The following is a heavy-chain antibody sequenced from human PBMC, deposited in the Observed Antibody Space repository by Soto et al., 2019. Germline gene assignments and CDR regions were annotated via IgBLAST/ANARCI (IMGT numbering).Heavy chain of an antibody. Sequence: ASVKVSCKASGYTFTSYGISWLRQAPGQGLEWMGWISAYNGNTNYAQKLQGRVTMTTDTSTSTAYMELRSLRSDDTAVYYCARGDLYRSSFNWFDPWGQGTLVTVSS. D-gene: IGHD6-6*01. J-gene: IGHJ5*02. V-gene: IGHV1-18*01. CDR1: GYTFTSYG. CDR3: ARGDLYRSSFNWFDP. CDR2: ISAYNGNT.